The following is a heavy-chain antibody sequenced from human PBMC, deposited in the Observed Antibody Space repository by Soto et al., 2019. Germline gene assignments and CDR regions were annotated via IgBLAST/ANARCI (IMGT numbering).Heavy chain of an antibody. CDR1: GFSLSTSGVG. J-gene: IGHJ4*02. V-gene: IGHV2-5*01. CDR2: IYWNDDK. CDR3: ARGPDLKGSSSWPFDY. Sequence: SGPTLVNPTQTLTLTCTFSGFSLSTSGVGVGWIRQPPGKALEWLALIYWNDDKRYSPSLKSRLTITKDTSKNQVVLTMTNMDPEDTAVYYCARGPDLKGSSSWPFDYWGQGTLVTVSS. D-gene: IGHD6-13*01.